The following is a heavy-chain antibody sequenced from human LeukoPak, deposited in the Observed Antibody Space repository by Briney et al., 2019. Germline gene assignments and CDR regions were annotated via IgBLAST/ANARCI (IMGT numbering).Heavy chain of an antibody. CDR3: AKSSGWHWLDAFDI. D-gene: IGHD6-19*01. J-gene: IGHJ3*02. V-gene: IGHV3-23*01. Sequence: GGSLPLSCAASGFTFSSYAMSWVRQAPGKGLEWVSAISGGGGSTYYADSVKGRFTISRDNSKNTVYLQMNILRAEDTAIYYCAKSSGWHWLDAFDIWGQGTMVTVSS. CDR1: GFTFSSYA. CDR2: ISGGGGST.